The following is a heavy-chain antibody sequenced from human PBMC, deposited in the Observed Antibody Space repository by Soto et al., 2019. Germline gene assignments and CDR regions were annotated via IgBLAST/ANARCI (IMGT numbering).Heavy chain of an antibody. Sequence: GGSLRLSCAASGFTFSSYGMHWVRQAPGKGLEWVAVIWYDGSNKYYADSVKGRFTISRDNSKNTLYLQMNSLRAEDTAVYYCARARQPGIAVAGTGEYFQHWGQGTLVTVSS. CDR2: IWYDGSNK. CDR1: GFTFSSYG. J-gene: IGHJ1*01. D-gene: IGHD6-19*01. V-gene: IGHV3-33*01. CDR3: ARARQPGIAVAGTGEYFQH.